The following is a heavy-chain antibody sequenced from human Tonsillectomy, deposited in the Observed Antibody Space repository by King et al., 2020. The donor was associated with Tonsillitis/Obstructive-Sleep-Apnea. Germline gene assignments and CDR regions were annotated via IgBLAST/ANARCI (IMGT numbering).Heavy chain of an antibody. J-gene: IGHJ2*01. CDR2: IYTSGST. CDR3: ARSGYYDSSGYYYRELTNSKYWYFDL. D-gene: IGHD3-22*01. Sequence: QLQESGPGLVKPSGTLSLTCTVSGGSISSYYWSWIRQPAGKGLEWIGRIYTSGSTNYNPSLKSRVTMSVDTSNNHFSLKLSSVTAADTAVYYCARSGYYDSSGYYYRELTNSKYWYFDLWGRGTLVTVSS. V-gene: IGHV4-4*07. CDR1: GGSISSYY.